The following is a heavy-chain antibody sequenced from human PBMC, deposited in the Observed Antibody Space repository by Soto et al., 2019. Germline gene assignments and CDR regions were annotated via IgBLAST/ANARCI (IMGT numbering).Heavy chain of an antibody. D-gene: IGHD3-3*01. J-gene: IGHJ4*02. CDR2: IYWDDDK. Sequence: QITLNESGPTQVKPRQTLTLTCTFSGFSLTTSGGGVGWIRQSPGKAPEWLALIYWDDDKRYSRSLKSRLTITKDTSKNQVVLTMADLDPADTATYYCAHRVLRTVFGLVTTTAIYFDFWGQGTPVAVSS. CDR3: AHRVLRTVFGLVTTTAIYFDF. CDR1: GFSLTTSGGG. V-gene: IGHV2-5*02.